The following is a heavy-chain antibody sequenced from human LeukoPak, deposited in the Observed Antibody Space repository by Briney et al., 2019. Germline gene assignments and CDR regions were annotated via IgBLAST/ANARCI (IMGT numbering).Heavy chain of an antibody. J-gene: IGHJ5*02. Sequence: GGSLRLSCAVSGFTCSSCWMNWVRQAPGKGLEWVATVNEDGTAKFYVDSVKGRFTIFRDNTRSSLDLQMDSLTVEDTAMYYCEAPATAWGQGTLVTVSS. V-gene: IGHV3-7*01. CDR2: VNEDGTAK. CDR1: GFTCSSCW. CDR3: EAPATA.